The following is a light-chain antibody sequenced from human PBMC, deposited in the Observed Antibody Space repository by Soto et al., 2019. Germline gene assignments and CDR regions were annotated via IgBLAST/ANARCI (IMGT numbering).Light chain of an antibody. V-gene: IGKV1-5*03. CDR3: QQFYRYPWT. CDR2: KGS. Sequence: DIQMTQSPSTLSAYVGDRVTITCRASQSVDTCLAWYQQKPGKAPHLLIYKGSSLETGVPSRFSGSGSVTEFTLTISSLQPDDFAAYYCQQFYRYPWTFGQGTKVEIK. J-gene: IGKJ1*01. CDR1: QSVDTC.